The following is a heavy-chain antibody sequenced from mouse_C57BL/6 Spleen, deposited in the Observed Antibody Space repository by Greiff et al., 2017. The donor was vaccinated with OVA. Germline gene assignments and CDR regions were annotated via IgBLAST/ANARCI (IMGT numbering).Heavy chain of an antibody. CDR3: ARGHYGSSYDWFAY. D-gene: IGHD1-1*01. V-gene: IGHV3-6*01. CDR2: ISYDGSN. Sequence: ESGPGLVKPSQSLSLTCSVTGYSITSGYYWNWIRQFPGNKLEWMGYISYDGSNNYNPSLKNRISITRDTSKNQFFLKLNSVTTEDTATYYCARGHYGSSYDWFAYWGQGTLVTVSA. CDR1: GYSITSGYY. J-gene: IGHJ3*01.